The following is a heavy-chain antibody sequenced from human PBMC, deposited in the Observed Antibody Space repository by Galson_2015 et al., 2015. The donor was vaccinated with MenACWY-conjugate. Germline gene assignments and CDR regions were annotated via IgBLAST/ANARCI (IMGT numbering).Heavy chain of an antibody. V-gene: IGHV3-23*01. CDR2: ISAGGGST. CDR1: GFTFSSYA. D-gene: IGHD5-24*01. CDR3: AKVVSTKATYYFDY. Sequence: SLRLSCAASGFTFSSYAMSWVRQAPGKGLEWVSAISAGGGSTNYADSVKVRFTIFRDNSKNMLYVQMNSLRAEDTAIYYCAKVVSTKATYYFDYWGQGTLVTVSS. J-gene: IGHJ4*02.